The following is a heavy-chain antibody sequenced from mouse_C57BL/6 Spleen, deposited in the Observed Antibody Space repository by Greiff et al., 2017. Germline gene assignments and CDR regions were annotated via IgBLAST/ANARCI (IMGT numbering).Heavy chain of an antibody. CDR1: GYTFTSYW. Sequence: QVQLQQPGAELVRPGTSVKLSCKASGYTFTSYWMHWVKQRPGQGLEWIGVIDPSDSYTNYNQKFKGKATLTVDTSSSTAYMQLSSLTSEDSAVYYGARGPLGYYAMDYWGQGTSVTVSS. D-gene: IGHD4-1*01. V-gene: IGHV1-59*01. J-gene: IGHJ4*01. CDR2: IDPSDSYT. CDR3: ARGPLGYYAMDY.